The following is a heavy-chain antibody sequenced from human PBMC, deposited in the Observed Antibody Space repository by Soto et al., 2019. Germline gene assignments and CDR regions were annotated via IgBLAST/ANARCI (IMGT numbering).Heavy chain of an antibody. CDR3: SRGILV. Sequence: QVQLQESGPGLVKPSQTLSLTCTVSGGSINSGGYCWSWIRQHPGKGLDWIGCISYGGSTSYNPCLKSRVTISVDTSKNQLSLKLTSVTAADTAVYYCSRGILVWGQGALITVSS. D-gene: IGHD5-18*01. CDR2: ISYGGST. J-gene: IGHJ4*02. CDR1: GGSINSGGYC. V-gene: IGHV4-31*03.